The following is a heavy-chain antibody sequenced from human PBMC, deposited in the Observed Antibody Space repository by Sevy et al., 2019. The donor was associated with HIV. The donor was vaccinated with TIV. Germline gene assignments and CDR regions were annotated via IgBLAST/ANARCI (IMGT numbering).Heavy chain of an antibody. V-gene: IGHV4-59*01. J-gene: IGHJ4*02. CDR2: IYYSGST. D-gene: IGHD2-2*01. CDR1: GGSISSYY. Sequence: SETLSLTCTVSGGSISSYYWSWIRQPPGKGLEWIGYIYYSGSTNYNPSLKSRVTISVDTSKNQFSLKLSSVTVADTAVYYCARDEVPEDYWGQGTLVTVSS. CDR3: ARDEVPEDY.